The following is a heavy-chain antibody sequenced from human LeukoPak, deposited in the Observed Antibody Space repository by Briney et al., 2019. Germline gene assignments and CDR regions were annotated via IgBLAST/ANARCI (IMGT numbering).Heavy chain of an antibody. Sequence: SGGSLRLSCAASGFTFSSYAMSWVRQAPGKGLEWVSAISGSGGSKYYADSVKGRFTNSRDNSKNTRYLQMNSLGAEDTAVYYCAKVQAAVRGYDDISGYSHPFFDYWGQGTLVTVSS. D-gene: IGHD3-22*01. V-gene: IGHV3-23*01. CDR2: ISGSGGSK. J-gene: IGHJ4*02. CDR3: AKVQAAVRGYDDISGYSHPFFDY. CDR1: GFTFSSYA.